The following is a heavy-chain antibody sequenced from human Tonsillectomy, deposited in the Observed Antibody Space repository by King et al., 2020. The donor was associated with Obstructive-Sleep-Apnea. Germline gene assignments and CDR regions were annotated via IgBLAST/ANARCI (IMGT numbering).Heavy chain of an antibody. CDR2: IKQDGSEK. V-gene: IGHV3-7*03. CDR1: GFTFSSYW. CDR3: ARDEFAWLPHWYFDL. D-gene: IGHD3-9*01. J-gene: IGHJ2*01. Sequence: VQLVESGGGLVQPGGSLRLSCAASGFTFSSYWMSWVRQAPGKGLEWVANIKQDGSEKYYVDSVKGRFTISRDNAKNSLYLQMNSLRAEDTAVYYCARDEFAWLPHWYFDLWGRGTLVTVSS.